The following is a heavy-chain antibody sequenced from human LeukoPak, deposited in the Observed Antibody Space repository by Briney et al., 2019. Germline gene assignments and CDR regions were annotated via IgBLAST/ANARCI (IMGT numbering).Heavy chain of an antibody. Sequence: PGGSLRLSCAASGFTFSSYWMSWVRQAPGKGLEWVANIKEDGSGKNYVGSVKGRFTISRDNAKNSLYLQMNSLRPEDRAVYYCAREVPGGATALDLWGQGTLVTVSS. CDR3: AREVPGGATALDL. CDR2: IKEDGSGK. J-gene: IGHJ5*02. D-gene: IGHD1-26*01. V-gene: IGHV3-7*04. CDR1: GFTFSSYW.